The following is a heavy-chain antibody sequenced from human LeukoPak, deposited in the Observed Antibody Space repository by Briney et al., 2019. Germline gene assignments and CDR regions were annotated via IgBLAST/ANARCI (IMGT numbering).Heavy chain of an antibody. CDR1: GFIFNTYG. CDR2: FSGRGGST. Sequence: GGSLRLSCAASGFIFNTYGMHWVRQAPGKGLEWVSTFSGRGGSTYYADSVKGRFTISRENSKNTLYLQMNSLRAEDTALYYCAKGWGVTTGTDYWGQGTLVTVSS. CDR3: AKGWGVTTGTDY. V-gene: IGHV3-23*01. D-gene: IGHD4-17*01. J-gene: IGHJ4*02.